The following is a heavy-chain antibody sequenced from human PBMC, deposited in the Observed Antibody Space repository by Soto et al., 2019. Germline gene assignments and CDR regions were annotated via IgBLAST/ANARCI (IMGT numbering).Heavy chain of an antibody. V-gene: IGHV1-46*03. CDR2: INPNSGIT. CDR1: GYTFTGYY. J-gene: IGHJ5*02. CDR3: ARSRGAAAGINWFDP. D-gene: IGHD6-13*01. Sequence: ASVKVSCKASGYTFTGYYMHWVRQAPGQGLEWMGIINPNSGITNYAQNFQGRVTMTKDTSTSTVYMELSSLKSEDTAVYYCARSRGAAAGINWFDPWGQGTLVTVSS.